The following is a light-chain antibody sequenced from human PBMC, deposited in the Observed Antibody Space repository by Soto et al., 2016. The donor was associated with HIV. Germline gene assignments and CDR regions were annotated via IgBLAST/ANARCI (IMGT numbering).Light chain of an antibody. CDR3: LQHNSYPLT. J-gene: IGKJ2*01. Sequence: DIQLTQSPSFLSASVGDRVTITCRASQAISSYLAWYQQRPGKVPKRLIYATSSLQSGVPSRFSGSGSGTEFTLTVSSLQPEDSATYFCLQHNSYPLTFGQGTKLEIK. V-gene: IGKV1-9*01. CDR1: QAISSY. CDR2: ATS.